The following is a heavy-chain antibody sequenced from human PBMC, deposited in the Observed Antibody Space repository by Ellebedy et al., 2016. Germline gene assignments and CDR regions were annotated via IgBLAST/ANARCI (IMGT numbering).Heavy chain of an antibody. V-gene: IGHV3-74*01. J-gene: IGHJ4*02. CDR3: ARGNDYGDYFDY. CDR1: GFTFSSYW. CDR2: IRGDGSGT. D-gene: IGHD4-17*01. Sequence: GESLKISCAASGFTFSSYWLHWVRQAPGEGLVWVSRIRGDGSGTRYADSVKGRFTISRDNAKNTLSLQMNSLRAEDTAVYYCARGNDYGDYFDYWGQGTLVTVSS.